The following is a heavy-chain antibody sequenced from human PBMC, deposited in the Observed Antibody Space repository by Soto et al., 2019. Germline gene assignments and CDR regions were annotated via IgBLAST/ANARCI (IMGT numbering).Heavy chain of an antibody. CDR2: INTYNGNT. CDR1: GYTFTRYG. CDR3: AMVDVYVTPSPQDV. V-gene: IGHV1-18*01. Sequence: QVQLVQSGAEVKNPGASVKVSCKASGYTFTRYGIGWARQAPGQGLEWMGWINTYNGNTNYAQNVQGRVTLTTDTXXSTAYMELRSMRSNETAIYYCAMVDVYVTPSPQDVWGQGTTVIVSS. J-gene: IGHJ6*02. D-gene: IGHD3-16*01.